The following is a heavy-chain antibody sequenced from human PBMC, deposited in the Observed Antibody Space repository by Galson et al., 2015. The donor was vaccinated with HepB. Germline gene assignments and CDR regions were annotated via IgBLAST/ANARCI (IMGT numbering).Heavy chain of an antibody. CDR1: GGTFSSYA. CDR3: ARALGYCSSTSCYGGGYFDL. Sequence: SVKVSCKASGGTFSSYAISWVRQAPGQGLEWMGGIIPIFGTANYAQKFQGRVTITADKSTSTAYMELSSLRSEDTAVYYCARALGYCSSTSCYGGGYFDLWGRGTLVTVSS. CDR2: IIPIFGTA. V-gene: IGHV1-69*06. D-gene: IGHD2-2*01. J-gene: IGHJ2*01.